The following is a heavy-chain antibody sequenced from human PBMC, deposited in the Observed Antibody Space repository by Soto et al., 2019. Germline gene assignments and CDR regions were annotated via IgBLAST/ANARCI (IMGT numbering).Heavy chain of an antibody. J-gene: IGHJ4*02. Sequence: GESLKISCKGSGYSFTSYWISWVRQMPGKGLEWMGRIDPSDSYTNYSPSFQGHVTISADKSISTAYLQWSSLKASDTAMYYCARQVDRYQGDVPPDYWGQGTLVTVSS. CDR3: ARQVDRYQGDVPPDY. CDR1: GYSFTSYW. CDR2: IDPSDSYT. D-gene: IGHD2-2*01. V-gene: IGHV5-10-1*01.